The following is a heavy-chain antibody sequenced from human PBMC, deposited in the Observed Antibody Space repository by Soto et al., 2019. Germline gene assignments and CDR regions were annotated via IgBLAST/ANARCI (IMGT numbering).Heavy chain of an antibody. Sequence: PSETLSLTCAVSGGSISSGGYSWSWIRQPPGKGLEWIGYMYHSGSTYYNPSLKSRVTISIDRSKNQFSLKLSSVTAADTAVYYCVKGGSSKFDPWGQGTLVTVSS. D-gene: IGHD1-26*01. CDR2: MYHSGST. J-gene: IGHJ5*02. CDR1: GGSISSGGYS. V-gene: IGHV4-30-2*01. CDR3: VKGGSSKFDP.